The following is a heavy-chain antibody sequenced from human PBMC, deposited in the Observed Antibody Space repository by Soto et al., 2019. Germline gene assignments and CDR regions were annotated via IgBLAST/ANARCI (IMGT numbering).Heavy chain of an antibody. CDR1: GFTFSSYA. CDR3: AKEGPAAGSWFDP. V-gene: IGHV3-23*01. D-gene: IGHD6-25*01. Sequence: GGSLRLSCAASGFTFSSYAMSCVRQSPGKGLEWVSAISGSGGRTYYAASVKGRLTISRDNSKNTLYLQMNSLRAEDTAVYYCAKEGPAAGSWFDPWGQGTLVTVSS. J-gene: IGHJ5*02. CDR2: ISGSGGRT.